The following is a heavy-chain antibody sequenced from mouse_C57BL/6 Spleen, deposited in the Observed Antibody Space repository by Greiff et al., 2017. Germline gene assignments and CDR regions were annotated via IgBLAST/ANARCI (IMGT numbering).Heavy chain of an antibody. V-gene: IGHV1-52*01. J-gene: IGHJ1*03. CDR2: IDPSDSET. D-gene: IGHD1-1*01. CDR3: ARSTVVAPGYFDV. Sequence: VQLQQPGAELVRPGSSVKLSCKASGYTFTSYLMHWVKQRPIQGLEWIGNIDPSDSETHYNQKFKDKATLTVDKSSSTAYMQLSSLTSEDSAVYYCARSTVVAPGYFDVWGTGTTVTVSS. CDR1: GYTFTSYL.